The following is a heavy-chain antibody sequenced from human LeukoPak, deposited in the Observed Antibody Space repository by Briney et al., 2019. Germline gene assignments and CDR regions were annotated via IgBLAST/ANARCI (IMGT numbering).Heavy chain of an antibody. CDR1: GYTFTSYT. J-gene: IGHJ4*02. Sequence: GASVKVSCKASGYTFTSYTISWVRQAPGQGLEWMGRIIPILGIANYAQKFQGRVTITADKSTSTAYMELSSLRSEDTAVYYCARAPTGDPLLDYWGQGTLVTVSS. CDR3: ARAPTGDPLLDY. CDR2: IIPILGIA. V-gene: IGHV1-69*02.